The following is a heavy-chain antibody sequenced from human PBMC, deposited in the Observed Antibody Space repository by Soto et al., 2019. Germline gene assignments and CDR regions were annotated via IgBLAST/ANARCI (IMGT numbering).Heavy chain of an antibody. V-gene: IGHV3-23*01. D-gene: IGHD1-26*01. CDR1: GFTFSDFA. CDR2: LTPGGETT. CDR3: AKDSPLSGRYQDLDY. J-gene: IGHJ4*02. Sequence: EVHLLESGGGLVQPGGSLRLSCVASGFTFSDFAMTWVRQAPGEGLEWVSALTPGGETTHCMDSVRGRFTISRDNAKNTLYLEINSLTAADTAVYYCAKDSPLSGRYQDLDYWGQGTLVTVSS.